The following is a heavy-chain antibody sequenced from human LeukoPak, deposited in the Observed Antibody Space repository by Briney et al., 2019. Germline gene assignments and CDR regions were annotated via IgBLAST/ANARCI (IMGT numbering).Heavy chain of an antibody. CDR2: TNDGGTT. J-gene: IGHJ5*02. CDR1: GASFSGYY. CDR3: ARSFYSNYDKWFDP. D-gene: IGHD4-11*01. Sequence: PSETLSLTCVVYGASFSGYYWSWIRQPPGKGLECIGETNDGGTTNYNPSLKSRVSISIDRSKNHFYLILTSVTAADTATYYCARSFYSNYDKWFDPWGQGTLVTVSS. V-gene: IGHV4-34*01.